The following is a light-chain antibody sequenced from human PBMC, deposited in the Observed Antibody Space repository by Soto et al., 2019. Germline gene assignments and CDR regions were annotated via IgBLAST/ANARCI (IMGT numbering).Light chain of an antibody. Sequence: SSELTQPLSVSVALGQTARITCGGNNIGSKNVHWYQQKPGQAPVLVIYRDSNRPSGIPERFSGSNSGNTATLTISRAQAGDEADYYCQVWDSSTAVVFGGWTKVTVL. J-gene: IGLJ2*01. CDR2: RDS. CDR1: NIGSKN. CDR3: QVWDSSTAVV. V-gene: IGLV3-9*01.